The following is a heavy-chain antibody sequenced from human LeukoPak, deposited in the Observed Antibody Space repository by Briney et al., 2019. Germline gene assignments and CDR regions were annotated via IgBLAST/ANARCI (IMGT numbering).Heavy chain of an antibody. J-gene: IGHJ4*02. D-gene: IGHD6-6*01. CDR3: QLSDSSPAY. CDR1: GFIFRRYG. V-gene: IGHV3-23*01. CDR2: ISESGDWS. Sequence: GGSLRLSCAASGFIFRRYGMSWVRRGPGKGLEWASGISESGDWSSYADSVKGRFTISRDNSKTTLYLQMSSLRAEDTAVYYCQLSDSSPAYWGQGTLVTVSS.